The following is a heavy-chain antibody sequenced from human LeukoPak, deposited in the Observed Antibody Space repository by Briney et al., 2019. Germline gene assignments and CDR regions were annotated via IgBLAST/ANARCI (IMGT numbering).Heavy chain of an antibody. Sequence: PGGSLRLSCAASGFTFSNYWVHWVRQAPGKGLVWVSRINPDGRTINYADSVKGRFTISRDNAKNTLYLQMNSLRAEDTAVYYCATAGNYRFDYWGQGTLVTVSS. CDR2: INPDGRTI. V-gene: IGHV3-74*01. D-gene: IGHD1-7*01. CDR1: GFTFSNYW. J-gene: IGHJ4*02. CDR3: ATAGNYRFDY.